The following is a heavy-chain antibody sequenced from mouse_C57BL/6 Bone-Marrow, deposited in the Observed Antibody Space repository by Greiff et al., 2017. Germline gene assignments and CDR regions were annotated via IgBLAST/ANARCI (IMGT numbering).Heavy chain of an antibody. Sequence: EVQLQQSGPELVKPGASVKISCKASGYTFTDYYMNWVKQSHGKSLEWIGDINPNNGGTSYNQKFKGKATLTVDKSSSTAYMELRSLTSEDSAVYYCARDGNYVGWFAYWGQGTLVTVSA. CDR3: ARDGNYVGWFAY. CDR1: GYTFTDYY. CDR2: INPNNGGT. J-gene: IGHJ3*01. V-gene: IGHV1-26*01. D-gene: IGHD2-1*01.